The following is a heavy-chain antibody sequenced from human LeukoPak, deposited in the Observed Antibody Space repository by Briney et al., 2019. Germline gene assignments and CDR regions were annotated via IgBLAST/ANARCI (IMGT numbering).Heavy chain of an antibody. CDR3: AISQGSYYDTSGYLGGDY. V-gene: IGHV1-18*01. CDR2: ISAYSGNT. CDR1: GYTFTNYG. J-gene: IGHJ4*02. Sequence: ASVKVSCKASGYTFTNYGIFWVRQAPGQGLEWMGWISAYSGNTNYAQKLQGRVTMTTETSTSTAYMELECLRSDDTAVYYCAISQGSYYDTSGYLGGDYWGQGTLVTVSS. D-gene: IGHD3-22*01.